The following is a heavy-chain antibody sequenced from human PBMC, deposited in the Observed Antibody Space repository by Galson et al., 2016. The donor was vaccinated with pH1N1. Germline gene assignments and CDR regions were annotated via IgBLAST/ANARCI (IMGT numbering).Heavy chain of an antibody. V-gene: IGHV1-46*01. D-gene: IGHD3-22*01. CDR2: IDPSGGST. Sequence: SVKVSCKASGYTFTTQYVNWVRQAPGQGLEWLGVIDPSGGSTTYAQKFQGRVTVTVDTSTSTVYMELSSLRSDDTAMYYCARGGYWVYWGQGTLATVSS. J-gene: IGHJ4*02. CDR1: GYTFTTQY. CDR3: ARGGYWVY.